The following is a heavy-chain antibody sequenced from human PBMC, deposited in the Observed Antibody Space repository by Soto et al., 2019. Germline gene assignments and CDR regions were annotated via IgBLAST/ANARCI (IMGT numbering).Heavy chain of an antibody. V-gene: IGHV4-34*12. J-gene: IGHJ4*02. CDR1: DGSFSGYY. CDR2: IFHGGST. CDR3: ARPHYDSNTFYSFFDY. D-gene: IGHD3-22*01. Sequence: PSETLSLTCAVYDGSFSGYYWSWIRQPPGKGLEWIGEIFHGGSTDYSPSLQSRVTISVDTSKNQFSLELSSVTAADTAVYYCARPHYDSNTFYSFFDYWGQGTLVTVSS.